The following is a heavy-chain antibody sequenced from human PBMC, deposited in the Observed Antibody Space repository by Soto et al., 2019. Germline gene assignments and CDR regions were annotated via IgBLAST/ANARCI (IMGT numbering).Heavy chain of an antibody. J-gene: IGHJ6*02. D-gene: IGHD3-10*01. CDR1: GGTFSSYA. CDR3: ARGRRDYYCYGMDV. CDR2: IIPIFGTA. V-gene: IGHV1-69*06. Sequence: QVQLVQSGAEVKKPGSSVKVSCKASGGTFSSYAISWVRQAPGQGLEWMGGIIPIFGTANYAQKFQGRVTSTADKSTSKAYMELSSLRSDDTAVYYCARGRRDYYCYGMDVWGQGSTVTVSS.